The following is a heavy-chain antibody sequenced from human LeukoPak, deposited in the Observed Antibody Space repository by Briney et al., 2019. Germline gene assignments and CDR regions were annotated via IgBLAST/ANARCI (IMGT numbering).Heavy chain of an antibody. CDR3: ARDHYDYGDYCFDY. J-gene: IGHJ4*02. V-gene: IGHV3-30-3*01. D-gene: IGHD4-17*01. CDR2: ISYDGSNK. CDR1: GFTFSSYA. Sequence: PGGSLRLSCAASGFTFSSYAMHWVRQAPGKGLEWVAVISYDGSNKYYADSVKGRFTISRDNSKNTLYLQMNSLRAEDTAVYYCARDHYDYGDYCFDYWGQGTLVTVSS.